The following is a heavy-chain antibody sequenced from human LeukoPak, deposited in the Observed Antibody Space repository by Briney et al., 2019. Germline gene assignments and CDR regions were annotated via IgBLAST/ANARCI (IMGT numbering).Heavy chain of an antibody. CDR2: IYPDDSDT. D-gene: IGHD3-10*01. V-gene: IGHV5-51*01. Sequence: GESLKISCQGSGYSFSTYWIGWVRQLPGEGLEWMGVIYPDDSDTRYSSSFQGQVTISADRSIRTAYLQWTSLKASDTAMYYCARQRGSSGTINWLDPWGQGTLVTVSS. J-gene: IGHJ5*02. CDR1: GYSFSTYW. CDR3: ARQRGSSGTINWLDP.